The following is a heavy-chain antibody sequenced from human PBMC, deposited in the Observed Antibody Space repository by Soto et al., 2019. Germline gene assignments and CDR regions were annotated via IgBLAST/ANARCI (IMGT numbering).Heavy chain of an antibody. CDR2: MSPNSGAT. D-gene: IGHD1-1*01. V-gene: IGHV1-8*01. CDR1: GYTFTTYD. CDR3: ARGVDAGVDV. J-gene: IGHJ6*02. Sequence: QVQLVQSGAEVTKPGALVKVSCKASGYTFTTYDINWVRQATGQGLEWLGWMSPNSGATGYAQKFQGRVTMTRDTSMTTAYMELSNLRSEDTAMYYCARGVDAGVDVWGQGTTVTVSS.